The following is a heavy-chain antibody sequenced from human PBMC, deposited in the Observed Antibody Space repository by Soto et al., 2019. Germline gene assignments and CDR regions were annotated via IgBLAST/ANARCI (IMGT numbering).Heavy chain of an antibody. CDR2: IIPIFGTA. CDR3: ARDSSPMVTANDRDAFDI. Sequence: GASVKVSCKASGYTFSNSGISWVRQAPGQGLEWMGGIIPIFGTANYAQKFQGRVTITADESTSTAYMELSSLRSEDTAVYYCARDSSPMVTANDRDAFDIWGQGAMVTVSS. J-gene: IGHJ3*02. D-gene: IGHD2-21*02. CDR1: GYTFSNSG. V-gene: IGHV1-69*13.